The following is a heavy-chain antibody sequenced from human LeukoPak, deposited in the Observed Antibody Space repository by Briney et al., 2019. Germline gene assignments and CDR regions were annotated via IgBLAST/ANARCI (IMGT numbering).Heavy chain of an antibody. D-gene: IGHD4-17*01. J-gene: IGHJ4*02. CDR3: ANMPYGDYIDY. Sequence: GGSLRLSCAASGFTFSSYAMSWVRQAPGKGLEWVSAISGSGGSTYYADSVKGRFTISRDNSKNTLYPQMNSLRAEDTAVYYCANMPYGDYIDYWGQGTLVTVSS. V-gene: IGHV3-23*01. CDR1: GFTFSSYA. CDR2: ISGSGGST.